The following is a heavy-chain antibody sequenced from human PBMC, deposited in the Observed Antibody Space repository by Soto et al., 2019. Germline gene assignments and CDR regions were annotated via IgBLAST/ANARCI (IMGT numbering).Heavy chain of an antibody. D-gene: IGHD3-10*01. Sequence: QVQLVESGGGVVQPGRSLRLSCAASGFTFSSYGMHWVRQAPGKGLEWVAVISYDGSNKYYADSVKGRFTISRDNSKNTLYLQMNSLRAEDTAVYYCAKDLSGSHYYYYGMDVWGQGTTVTVSS. CDR2: ISYDGSNK. V-gene: IGHV3-30*18. CDR3: AKDLSGSHYYYYGMDV. CDR1: GFTFSSYG. J-gene: IGHJ6*02.